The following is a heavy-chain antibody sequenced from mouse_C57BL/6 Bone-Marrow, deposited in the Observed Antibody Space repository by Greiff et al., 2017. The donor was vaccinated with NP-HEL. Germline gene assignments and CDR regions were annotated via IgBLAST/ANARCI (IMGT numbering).Heavy chain of an antibody. CDR3: ARGDLLLRYGAMDY. D-gene: IGHD1-1*01. V-gene: IGHV1-26*01. CDR2: INPNNGGT. Sequence: EVQLQQSGPELVKPGASVKISCKASGYTFTDYYMNWVKQSHGTSLEWIGDINPNNGGTSYNQKFKGKATLTVDKSSSTAYMEIRSLTSEDSAVYYCARGDLLLRYGAMDYWGRNLSHRLL. CDR1: GYTFTDYY. J-gene: IGHJ4*01.